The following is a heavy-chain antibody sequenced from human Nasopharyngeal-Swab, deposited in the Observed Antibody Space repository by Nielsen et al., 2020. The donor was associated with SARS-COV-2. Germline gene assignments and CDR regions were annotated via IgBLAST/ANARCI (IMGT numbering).Heavy chain of an antibody. CDR2: IWYDGSDK. J-gene: IGHJ2*01. CDR3: ARDYGDYWYFDL. V-gene: IGHV3-33*01. CDR1: GFTFSYYG. Sequence: GESLKISCAASGFTFSYYGMHWVRQAPGKGLEWVAIIWYDGSDKYYADSVKGRFTISRDNAKNSLYLQMNSLRAEDTAVYYCARDYGDYWYFDLWGRGTLVTVSS. D-gene: IGHD4-17*01.